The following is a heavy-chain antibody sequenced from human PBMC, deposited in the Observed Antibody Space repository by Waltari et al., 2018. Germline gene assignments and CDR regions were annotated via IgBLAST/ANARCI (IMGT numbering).Heavy chain of an antibody. D-gene: IGHD4-17*01. Sequence: QLQLQESGPGLVKPSETLSLTCTVSGGSISSSSYYWGWIRQPPGKGLEWIGSIYYSGSTYYNPSRKSRVTISVDTSKNQFSLKLSSVTAAETAVYYCASETTYSAFDIWGQGTMVTVSS. V-gene: IGHV4-39*07. CDR2: IYYSGST. J-gene: IGHJ3*02. CDR3: ASETTYSAFDI. CDR1: GGSISSSSYY.